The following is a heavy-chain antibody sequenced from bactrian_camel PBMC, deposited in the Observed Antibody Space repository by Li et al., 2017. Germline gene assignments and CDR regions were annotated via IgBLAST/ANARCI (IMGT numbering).Heavy chain of an antibody. J-gene: IGHJ4*01. CDR1: RYTMTTFC. Sequence: QLVESGGGSVQAGGSLRLSCKTSRYTMTTFCMAWFRQAPGKEREGVANCNSAGVTVYSDSVKGRFTISQEYATNTLYLQMDNLKTEDTAMYYCATGPWDSCGEGSSLHRVHYNAFGQGTQVTVS. V-gene: IGHV3S57*01. CDR2: CNSAGVT. D-gene: IGHD1*01.